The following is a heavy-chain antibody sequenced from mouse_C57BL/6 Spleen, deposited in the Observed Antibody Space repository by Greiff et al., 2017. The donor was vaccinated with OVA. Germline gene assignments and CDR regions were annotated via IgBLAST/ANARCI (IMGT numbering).Heavy chain of an antibody. V-gene: IGHV14-1*01. CDR2: IDPEDGDT. CDR3: TSGRRVTAPAMDY. D-gene: IGHD2-12*01. Sequence: EVQLQQSGAELVRPGASVKLSCTASGFNIKDYYMHWVKQRPEQGLEWIGRIDPEDGDTEYAPKFQGKATMTADTSSNTAYLQRSSLTSEDTAVYYCTSGRRVTAPAMDYWGQGTSVTVSS. CDR1: GFNIKDYY. J-gene: IGHJ4*01.